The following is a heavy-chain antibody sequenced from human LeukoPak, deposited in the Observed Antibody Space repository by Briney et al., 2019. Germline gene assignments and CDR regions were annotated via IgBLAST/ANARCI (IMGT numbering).Heavy chain of an antibody. D-gene: IGHD3-9*01. CDR2: VKYDGSTT. Sequence: GGSLRLSCAASVFTFSAYWMHWVRQAPGEGLVWVSRVKYDGSTTTYADSVKGRFTISRDNAKNILYLQMNSLRVEDKAVYYCARDLDWLLFDYWGQGTLVTVSS. J-gene: IGHJ4*02. CDR1: VFTFSAYW. V-gene: IGHV3-74*01. CDR3: ARDLDWLLFDY.